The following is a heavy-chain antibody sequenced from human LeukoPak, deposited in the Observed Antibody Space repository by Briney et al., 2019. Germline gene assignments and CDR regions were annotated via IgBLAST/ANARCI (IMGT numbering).Heavy chain of an antibody. CDR1: GGSISSGGYY. CDR3: ARADSSSGRYYYYMDV. D-gene: IGHD6-6*01. J-gene: IGHJ6*03. CDR2: IYYSGST. Sequence: SETLSLTCTVSGGSISSGGYYWSWIRQHPGKGLEWIGYIYYSGSTYYNPSLKSRVTISVDTSKNQFSLKLSSVTAADTAVYYCARADSSSGRYYYYMDVWGKGTTVTVSS. V-gene: IGHV4-31*03.